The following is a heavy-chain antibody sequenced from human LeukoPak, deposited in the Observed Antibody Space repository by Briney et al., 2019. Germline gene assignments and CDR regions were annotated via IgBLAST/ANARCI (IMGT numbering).Heavy chain of an antibody. CDR1: GYTFTSYY. V-gene: IGHV1-46*01. D-gene: IGHD6-13*01. J-gene: IGHJ4*02. Sequence: ASVKVSCKASGYTFTSYYMHWVRQAPGQGLEWMGIINPSGGSTSYAQKFQGRVTMTRDTSISTAYMELSRLRSDDTAVYYCASSSWSDYFDYWGQGTLVTVSS. CDR3: ASSSWSDYFDY. CDR2: INPSGGST.